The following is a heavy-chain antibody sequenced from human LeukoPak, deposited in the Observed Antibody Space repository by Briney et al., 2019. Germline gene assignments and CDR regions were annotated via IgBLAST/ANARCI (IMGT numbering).Heavy chain of an antibody. Sequence: GESLKISCKGSGYSFTSYWIGWVRQMPGKGLEWMGIIYPGDSDTRYSQSFQGQVTISADKPISTAYLQWSSLKASDTAMYYCARQQRYSYGHNWFDPWGQGTLVTVSS. D-gene: IGHD5-18*01. CDR2: IYPGDSDT. J-gene: IGHJ5*02. CDR3: ARQQRYSYGHNWFDP. V-gene: IGHV5-51*01. CDR1: GYSFTSYW.